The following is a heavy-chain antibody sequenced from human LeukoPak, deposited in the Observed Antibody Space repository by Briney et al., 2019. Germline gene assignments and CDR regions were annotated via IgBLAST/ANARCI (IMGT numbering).Heavy chain of an antibody. V-gene: IGHV3-11*01. CDR3: AKDRAFMITFGGVIVDY. CDR2: ISSSGSTI. D-gene: IGHD3-16*02. Sequence: GGSLRLSCAASGFTFSDYYMSWIRQAPGKGLEWVSYISSSGSTIYYADSVKGRFTISRDNAKNSLYLQMNSLRAEDTAVYYCAKDRAFMITFGGVIVDYWGQGTLVTVSS. CDR1: GFTFSDYY. J-gene: IGHJ4*02.